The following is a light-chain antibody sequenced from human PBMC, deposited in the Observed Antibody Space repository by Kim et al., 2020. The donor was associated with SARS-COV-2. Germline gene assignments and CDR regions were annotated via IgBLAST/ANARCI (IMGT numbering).Light chain of an antibody. V-gene: IGKV3-15*01. CDR2: GAS. CDR3: QQYNNWPALT. J-gene: IGKJ4*01. Sequence: GERAPPTCRPGQSVIRILAWYQQKPGRTPRLLIYGASTRATGIPARFSGSGSGTEFTLTISSLQSEDFAVYYCQQYNNWPALTFGGGTKVDIK. CDR1: QSVIRI.